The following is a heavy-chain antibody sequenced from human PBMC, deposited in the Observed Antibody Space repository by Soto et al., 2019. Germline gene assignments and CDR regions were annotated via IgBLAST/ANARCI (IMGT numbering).Heavy chain of an antibody. CDR1: GYPFTRSG. V-gene: IGHV1-18*01. CDR3: ARARETYFDDGSGFRPLDY. CDR2: ISTYNGNK. J-gene: IGHJ4*02. Sequence: ASVKVSCKASGYPFTRSGITWVRQAPGQGLEWLGWISTYNGNKNHAQNLQGRVTMTTDTSTRTAYMELRSLRSGDTAVYYCARARETYFDDGSGFRPLDYWGQGTLVTVSS. D-gene: IGHD3-22*01.